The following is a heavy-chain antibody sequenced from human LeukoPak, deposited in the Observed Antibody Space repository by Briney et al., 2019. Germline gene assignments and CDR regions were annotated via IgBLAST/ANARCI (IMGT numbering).Heavy chain of an antibody. Sequence: GGSLRLSCAASGFSFKDTWMSWVRQAPGKGLEWLGRIKSKSDGGTIDYVAPVKGRFTISRDDSKNMVYLQMDSLRTEDTAMYYCTTDPRDWGQGTLVTVSS. J-gene: IGHJ1*01. CDR1: GFSFKDTW. V-gene: IGHV3-15*01. CDR3: TTDPRD. CDR2: IKSKSDGGTI.